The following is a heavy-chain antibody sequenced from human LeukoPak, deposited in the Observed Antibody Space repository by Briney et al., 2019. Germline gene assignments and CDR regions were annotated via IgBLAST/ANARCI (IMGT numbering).Heavy chain of an antibody. D-gene: IGHD6-13*01. V-gene: IGHV3-23*01. CDR1: GFTFSNYA. J-gene: IGHJ5*02. CDR2: VSGNGANT. CDR3: MTASRSSSWPPPT. Sequence: PGGSLRLSCAASGFTFSNYAMSWVRQAPGKGLEWVSAVSGNGANTYYADSVKGRFTISRDNAKNSLYLQMNSLRAEDTAVYYCMTASRSSSWPPPTWGQGTLVTVSS.